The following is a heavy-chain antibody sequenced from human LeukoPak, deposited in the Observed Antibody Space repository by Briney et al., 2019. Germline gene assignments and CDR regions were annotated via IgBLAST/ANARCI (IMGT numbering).Heavy chain of an antibody. CDR2: MNPNSGNT. CDR3: ARSCSSTSCRYYYYYGMDV. D-gene: IGHD2-2*01. CDR1: GYTFTSYD. Sequence: ASVTVSCKASGYTFTSYDINWVRQATGQGLEWMGCMNPNSGNTGYAQKFQGRVTMTRNTSISTAYMELSSLRSEDTAVYYCARSCSSTSCRYYYYYGMDVWGQGTTVTVSS. J-gene: IGHJ6*02. V-gene: IGHV1-8*01.